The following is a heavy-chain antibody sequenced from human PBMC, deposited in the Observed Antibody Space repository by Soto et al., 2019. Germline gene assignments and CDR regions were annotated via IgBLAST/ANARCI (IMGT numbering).Heavy chain of an antibody. CDR1: GFTFSDHH. Sequence: EVQLVESGGGLVQPGGSLRLSCAASGFTFSDHHIDWVRQAPGKGMEWVGSSRNKARGYTTEYAPSVKGRFTISRDASRSSVFLEMYSLKIDDTAMYYCVRDDSRGDSSAFDLWGQGTMVTVSS. CDR3: VRDDSRGDSSAFDL. CDR2: SRNKARGYTT. V-gene: IGHV3-72*01. D-gene: IGHD3-10*01. J-gene: IGHJ3*01.